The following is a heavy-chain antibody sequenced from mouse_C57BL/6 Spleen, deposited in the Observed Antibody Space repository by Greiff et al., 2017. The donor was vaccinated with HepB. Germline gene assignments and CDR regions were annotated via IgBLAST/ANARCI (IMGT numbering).Heavy chain of an antibody. CDR1: GYTFTSYW. CDR2: IDPSDSET. J-gene: IGHJ1*03. CDR3: AREDTTVVEYFDV. D-gene: IGHD1-1*01. V-gene: IGHV1-52*01. Sequence: QVQLQQPGAELVRPGSSVKLSCKASGYTFTSYWMHWVKQRPIQGLEWIGNIDPSDSETHYNQKFKDKATLTVDKSSSTAYMQLSSLTSEDSAVYYCAREDTTVVEYFDVWGTGTTVTVSS.